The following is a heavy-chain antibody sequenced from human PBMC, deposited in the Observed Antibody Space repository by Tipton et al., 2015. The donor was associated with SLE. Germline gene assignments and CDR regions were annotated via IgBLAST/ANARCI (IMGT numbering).Heavy chain of an antibody. Sequence: TLSLTCTVSGGSISSYYWSWIRQPPGKGLEWIGYIYYSGSTNYNPSLKSRVTISVDKSKNQFSLRLSSVTAADTAVYYCSRLLRFLETNYYYYGMDVWGQGTTVTVSS. CDR3: SRLLRFLETNYYYYGMDV. D-gene: IGHD3-3*01. CDR1: GGSISSYY. CDR2: IYYSGST. J-gene: IGHJ6*02. V-gene: IGHV4-59*12.